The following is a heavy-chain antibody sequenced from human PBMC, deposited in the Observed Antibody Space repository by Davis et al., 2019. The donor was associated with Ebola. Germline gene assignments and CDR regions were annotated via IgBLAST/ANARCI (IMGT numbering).Heavy chain of an antibody. V-gene: IGHV3-73*01. CDR1: GFTFSGSA. CDR2: IRSKANSYAT. CDR3: TGGNSPDY. Sequence: GGSLRLSCAASGFTFSGSAMHWVRQASGKGLGWVGRIRSKANSYATAYAASVKGRFTISRDDSKNTAYLQMNSRKTEDTAVYYCTGGNSPDYWGQGTLVTVSS. J-gene: IGHJ4*02. D-gene: IGHD4-23*01.